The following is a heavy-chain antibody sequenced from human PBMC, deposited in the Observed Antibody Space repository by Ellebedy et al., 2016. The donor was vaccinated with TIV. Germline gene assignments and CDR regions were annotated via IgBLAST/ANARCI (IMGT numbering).Heavy chain of an antibody. CDR1: GGSISSHY. CDR3: ASDGHCSSTTCYLGAFDI. V-gene: IGHV4-4*07. CDR2: VYTSGST. Sequence: SETLSLXXTVSGGSISSHYWSWIRQPAGKGLEWIGRVYTSGSTNYNPSLKSRVTMSVDTSKNQFSLKLTSVTAADTAVYYCASDGHCSSTTCYLGAFDIWGQGTMVTVSS. J-gene: IGHJ3*02. D-gene: IGHD2-2*03.